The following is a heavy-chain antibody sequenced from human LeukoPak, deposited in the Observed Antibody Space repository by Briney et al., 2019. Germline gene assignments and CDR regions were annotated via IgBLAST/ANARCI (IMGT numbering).Heavy chain of an antibody. CDR3: ARAPRGFQWFVEF. J-gene: IGHJ4*02. CDR1: GFTFSDYA. CDR2: ISGYGDKT. Sequence: GGSLRLSCATSGFTFSDYATAWVRQAPGKGLEWVSDISGYGDKTYYADFVKGRFTVSRDSSKNTLYLQMNSLRVEDTAVYYCARAPRGFQWFVEFWGQGTLVTVSS. V-gene: IGHV3-23*01. D-gene: IGHD3-10*01.